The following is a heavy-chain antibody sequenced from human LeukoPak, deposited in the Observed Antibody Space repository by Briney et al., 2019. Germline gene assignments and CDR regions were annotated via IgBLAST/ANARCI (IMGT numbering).Heavy chain of an antibody. CDR3: ARGGPWTGGIFDY. V-gene: IGHV4-59*01. D-gene: IGHD3/OR15-3a*01. Sequence: SETLSLTCTVSGGSISSYYWSWIRQPPGKGLEWIGYIYYSGSTNYNPSLKSRVTISVDTSKNQFSLKLSSVTAADTAVYYCARGGPWTGGIFDYWGQGTLVTVSS. CDR2: IYYSGST. J-gene: IGHJ4*02. CDR1: GGSISSYY.